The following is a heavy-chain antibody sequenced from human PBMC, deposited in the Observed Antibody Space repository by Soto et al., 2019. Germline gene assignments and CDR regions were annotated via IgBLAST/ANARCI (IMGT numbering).Heavy chain of an antibody. CDR3: ARVYCSGGSCYEFDY. D-gene: IGHD2-15*01. CDR1: GGSISSGGYY. CDR2: IYYSGST. Sequence: QVQLQESGPGLVKPSQTLSLTCTVSGGSISSGGYYWSWIRQHPGKGLEWIGYIYYSGSTYYNPSLQSRVTISVDTSTNQFSLKLSSVTAADTAVYYCARVYCSGGSCYEFDYWGQGTLVTVSS. J-gene: IGHJ4*02. V-gene: IGHV4-31*03.